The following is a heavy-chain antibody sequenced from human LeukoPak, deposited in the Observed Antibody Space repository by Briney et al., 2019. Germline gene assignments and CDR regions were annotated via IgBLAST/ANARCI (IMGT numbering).Heavy chain of an antibody. J-gene: IGHJ3*02. D-gene: IGHD2-21*02. V-gene: IGHV4-59*01. CDR3: ASGYCGGACQLGGVDM. CDR2: THYSGAT. CDR1: GGSISSYY. Sequence: SETLSLTCTVSGGSISSYYWSWLRQPPGKGLEYIGYTHYSGATNYNPSLKSRVTISLDTSGNQFSLKLSSVTAADAAVYYCASGYCGGACQLGGVDMWGQGTMVTVSS.